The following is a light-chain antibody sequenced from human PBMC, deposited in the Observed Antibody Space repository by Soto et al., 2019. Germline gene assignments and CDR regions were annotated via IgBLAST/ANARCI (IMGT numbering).Light chain of an antibody. V-gene: IGLV1-51*01. Sequence: QSVLTQPPSVSAAPGQRVTISCSGSSSNIGNNFVTWYQQLPGTAPNLLIYADNKRPPGIPDRFSASQPGTSATLGITGRQTGDEGDYYCCSYAGDFIGVFGGGTKLTVL. CDR1: SSNIGNNF. CDR3: CSYAGDFIGV. CDR2: ADN. J-gene: IGLJ3*02.